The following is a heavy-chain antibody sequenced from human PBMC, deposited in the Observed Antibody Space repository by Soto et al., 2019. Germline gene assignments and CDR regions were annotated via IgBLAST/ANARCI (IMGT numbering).Heavy chain of an antibody. Sequence: QVQLVQSGVEVKKPGASVKVSCKASGYTFISHGISWVRQAPGQGLEWMGWISGKNGNTNYAQKLQGRVTLTTDTSTSTDCTELTSLRSDDTAVYYCATVSSSMVVIPNNGMAVWGQGTKVTLSA. CDR3: ATVSSSMVVIPNNGMAV. D-gene: IGHD2-21*01. J-gene: IGHJ6*01. CDR1: GYTFISHG. CDR2: ISGKNGNT. V-gene: IGHV1-18*04.